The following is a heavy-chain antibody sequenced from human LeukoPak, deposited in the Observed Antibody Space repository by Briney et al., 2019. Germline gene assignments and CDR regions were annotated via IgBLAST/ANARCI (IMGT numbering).Heavy chain of an antibody. CDR1: GGSFSGYY. CDR2: INHSGST. CDR3: ARTMGYAAGRGRDVFDM. Sequence: SETLSLTCAVYGGSFSGYYRSWIRQPPGKGLEWIGEINHSGSTNYNPSLKSRVTISVDTSKNQFSLKLSSVIAADTAMYYCARTMGYAAGRGRDVFDMWGQGTMVIVSS. J-gene: IGHJ3*02. V-gene: IGHV4-34*01. D-gene: IGHD2-8*01.